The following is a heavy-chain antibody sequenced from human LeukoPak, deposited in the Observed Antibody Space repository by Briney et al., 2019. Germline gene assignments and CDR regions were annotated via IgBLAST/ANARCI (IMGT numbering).Heavy chain of an antibody. D-gene: IGHD3/OR15-3a*01. J-gene: IGHJ4*02. CDR1: VFTFSSYW. CDR3: ATIGTGDYREDS. CDR2: INIDGSST. Sequence: GGSLRLSRAASVFTFSSYWMHWVREAPGKGLVWVSRINIDGSSTSYADSVKGRFTISRDNSKNTVYLQMNSLRAEDTALYYCATIGTGDYREDSWGQGTLVTVSS. V-gene: IGHV3-74*01.